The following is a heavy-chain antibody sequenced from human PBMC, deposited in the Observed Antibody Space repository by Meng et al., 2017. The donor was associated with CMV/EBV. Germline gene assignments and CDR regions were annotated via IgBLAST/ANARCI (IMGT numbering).Heavy chain of an antibody. Sequence: VQLGGAGGGVVQPGGSLRLSCAASGFTFSSYGMHWVRQAPGKGLEWVAFIRYDGSNKYYADSVKGRFTISRDNSKNTLYLQMNSLRAEDTAVYYCAKPPMASGDYFDYWGQGTLVTVSS. CDR2: IRYDGSNK. CDR1: GFTFSSYG. CDR3: AKPPMASGDYFDY. D-gene: IGHD3-10*01. V-gene: IGHV3-30*02. J-gene: IGHJ4*02.